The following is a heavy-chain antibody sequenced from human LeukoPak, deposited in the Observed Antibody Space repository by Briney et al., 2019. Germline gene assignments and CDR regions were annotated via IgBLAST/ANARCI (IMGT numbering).Heavy chain of an antibody. CDR3: ASPFDY. CDR2: INHSGST. CDR1: GGSFSGYY. Sequence: SETLSLTCAVYGGSFSGYYWSWIRQPPGKGLEWIGEINHSGSTNYNPSLKSRVTISVDTSKNQFSLKLSSVIAADTAVYYCASPFDYWGQGTLVTVSS. V-gene: IGHV4-34*01. J-gene: IGHJ4*02.